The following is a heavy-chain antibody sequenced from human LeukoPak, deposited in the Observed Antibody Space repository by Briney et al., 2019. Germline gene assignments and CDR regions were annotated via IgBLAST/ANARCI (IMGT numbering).Heavy chain of an antibody. V-gene: IGHV3-7*01. Sequence: QPGGSLRLSCAASGFTFSSYWMSWVRQAPGKGLEWVAHIKQDGSEKYYVDSVKGRFIISRDNAKNSLCLQMNSLRGKDTAVYYCARCASISGSRWLDPWGQGTLVTVSS. CDR1: GFTFSSYW. J-gene: IGHJ5*02. D-gene: IGHD3-22*01. CDR3: ARCASISGSRWLDP. CDR2: IKQDGSEK.